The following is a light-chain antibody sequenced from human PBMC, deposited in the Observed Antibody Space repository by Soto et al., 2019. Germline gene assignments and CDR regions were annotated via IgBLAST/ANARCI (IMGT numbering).Light chain of an antibody. J-gene: IGLJ3*02. CDR2: DNS. Sequence: QSVLTQPPSVSAAPGQKVTISCSGRSSNIGSNYVSWYQHSPGTAPKLLIYDNSKRPSGIPDRFSGSKSGTSATLGISGLQTGDEADYYCGTWDTSLSGVVFGGGTKLTVL. CDR3: GTWDTSLSGVV. V-gene: IGLV1-51*01. CDR1: SSNIGSNY.